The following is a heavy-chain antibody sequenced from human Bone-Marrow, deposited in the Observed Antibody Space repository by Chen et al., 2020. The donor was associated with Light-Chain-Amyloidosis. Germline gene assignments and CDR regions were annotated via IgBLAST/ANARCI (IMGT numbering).Heavy chain of an antibody. J-gene: IGHJ4*02. CDR2: IYPDDSDA. D-gene: IGHD5-12*01. V-gene: IGHV5-51*01. Sequence: EVQLEQSGPEVKKPGESLKISCTGSGYTFPNYWIGWVRQMPGKGLEWMGVIYPDDSDARYRPSFEGQVTSSADKSITTAYLQWRSLKASDTAMYYCARRRDGYNFDYWGQGTLVTVSS. CDR1: GYTFPNYW. CDR3: ARRRDGYNFDY.